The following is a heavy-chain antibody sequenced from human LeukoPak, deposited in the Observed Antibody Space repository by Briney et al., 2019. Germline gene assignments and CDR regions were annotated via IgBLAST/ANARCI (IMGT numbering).Heavy chain of an antibody. J-gene: IGHJ5*02. CDR1: GGSISSSSYY. CDR3: ARVDLGYCSSTSCYVFDP. D-gene: IGHD2-2*01. V-gene: IGHV4-31*03. Sequence: PSETLSLTCTVSGGSISSSSYYWSWIRQHPGKGLEWIGYIYYSGSTYYNPSLKSRVTISVDTSKNQFSLKLSSVTAADTAVYYCARVDLGYCSSTSCYVFDPWGQGTLVTVSS. CDR2: IYYSGST.